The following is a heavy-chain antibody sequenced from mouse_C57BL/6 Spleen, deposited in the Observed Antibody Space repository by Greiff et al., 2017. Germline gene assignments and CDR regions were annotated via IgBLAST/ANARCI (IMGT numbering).Heavy chain of an antibody. D-gene: IGHD2-3*01. CDR2: IYPETGGT. CDR1: GYTFTDYE. J-gene: IGHJ2*01. CDR3: TRWLPDY. V-gene: IGHV1-15*01. Sequence: QVQLQQSGAELVRPGASVTLSCKASGYTFTDYEMHWVKQTPVHGLEWIGAIYPETGGTAYNQKFKGKAILTADKSSSTAYMELRSLTSEYSAVYYCTRWLPDYWGQGTTLTVSS.